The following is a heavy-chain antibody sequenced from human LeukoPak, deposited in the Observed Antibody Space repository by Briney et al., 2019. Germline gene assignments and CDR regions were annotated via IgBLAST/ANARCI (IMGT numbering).Heavy chain of an antibody. D-gene: IGHD2-8*02. CDR1: GYSISSGYY. J-gene: IGHJ6*02. Sequence: SETLSLTCTVSGYSISSGYYWGWIRQPPGKGLEWIGSIYHSGSTYYNPSLKSRVTISVDTSKNQFSLKLSSVTAADTAVYYCARGLVARYYGMDVWGQGTTVTVSS. CDR2: IYHSGST. V-gene: IGHV4-38-2*02. CDR3: ARGLVARYYGMDV.